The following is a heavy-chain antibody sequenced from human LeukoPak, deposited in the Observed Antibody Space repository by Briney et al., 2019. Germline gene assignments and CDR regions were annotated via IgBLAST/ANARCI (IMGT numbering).Heavy chain of an antibody. J-gene: IGHJ4*02. V-gene: IGHV3-74*01. Sequence: GGSLRLSCAASGFTFSSYWMHWVRQAPGKGLVWVSRINTDGSSTSYADSVKGRFTISRDNAKNSLYLQMNSLRAEDTAVYYCARDRYCSGGSCYEFDYWGQGTLVTVSS. D-gene: IGHD2-15*01. CDR2: INTDGSST. CDR1: GFTFSSYW. CDR3: ARDRYCSGGSCYEFDY.